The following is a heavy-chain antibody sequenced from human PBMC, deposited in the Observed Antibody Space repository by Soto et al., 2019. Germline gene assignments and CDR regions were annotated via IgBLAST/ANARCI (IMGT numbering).Heavy chain of an antibody. Sequence: SETLSLTCTVSGGSVSSGSYYWSWIRQPPGKGLEWIGYIYYSGSTNYNPSLKSRVTISVDTSKNQFSLKLSSVTAADTAVYYCATVPLGGMATISPVDYWGQGTLVTVSS. CDR3: ATVPLGGMATISPVDY. CDR1: GGSVSSGSYY. J-gene: IGHJ4*02. D-gene: IGHD5-12*01. V-gene: IGHV4-61*01. CDR2: IYYSGST.